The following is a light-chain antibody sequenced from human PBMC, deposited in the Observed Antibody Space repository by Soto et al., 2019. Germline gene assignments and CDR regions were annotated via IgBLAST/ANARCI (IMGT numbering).Light chain of an antibody. V-gene: IGKV3-20*01. CDR3: QQYYDSPET. J-gene: IGKJ1*01. CDR2: GAS. CDR1: QSVSSSY. Sequence: ENVLTQSPGTLSLSPGERATLSCRASQSVSSSYLAWYQQKPGQAPRLLIYGASSRATGIPDRFSGSGSGTDFTLTISGLEPEDFAVYYCQQYYDSPETFGQGTKVDIK.